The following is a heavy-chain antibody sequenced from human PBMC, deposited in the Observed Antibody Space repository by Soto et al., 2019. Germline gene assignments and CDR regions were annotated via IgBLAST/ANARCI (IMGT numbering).Heavy chain of an antibody. D-gene: IGHD6-13*01. J-gene: IGHJ6*02. V-gene: IGHV1-69*01. Sequence: QVQLVQSGAEVKKPGSSVKVSCKASGGTFSSYAISWVRQAPGQGLEWMGGIIPIFGTANYAQKFQGRVTITADESTSTAYMELSSLRSEDTAVYYCARDQQQLVRGGCYYGMDVWGQGTTVTVSS. CDR3: ARDQQQLVRGGCYYGMDV. CDR2: IIPIFGTA. CDR1: GGTFSSYA.